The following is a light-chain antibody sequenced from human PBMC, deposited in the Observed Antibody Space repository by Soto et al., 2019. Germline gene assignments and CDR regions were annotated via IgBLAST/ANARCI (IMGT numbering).Light chain of an antibody. CDR1: SSNIGAGYD. Sequence: QAVVTQPPSVSGAPGQRVTISCTGSSSNIGAGYDVHWYQQLPRTAPKLLIYGNSNRPSGVPDRFSGSKSGTSASLAITGLQAEDEADYYCQSYDRTLSYVFGTGTKLTVL. CDR2: GNS. J-gene: IGLJ1*01. CDR3: QSYDRTLSYV. V-gene: IGLV1-40*01.